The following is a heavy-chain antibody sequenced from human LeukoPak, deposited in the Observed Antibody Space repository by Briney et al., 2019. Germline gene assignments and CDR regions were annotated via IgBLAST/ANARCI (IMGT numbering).Heavy chain of an antibody. CDR1: GFTFSSYG. CDR2: IRYDGSNK. Sequence: GGSLILSCAASGFTFSSYGMHWVRQAPGKGLEWVAFIRYDGSNKYYADSVKGRFTISRDNSKNTLYLQMNSLRAEDTAVYYCAKDPTTYTSWFDPWGQGTLVTVSS. J-gene: IGHJ5*02. CDR3: AKDPTTYTSWFDP. V-gene: IGHV3-30*02. D-gene: IGHD6-13*01.